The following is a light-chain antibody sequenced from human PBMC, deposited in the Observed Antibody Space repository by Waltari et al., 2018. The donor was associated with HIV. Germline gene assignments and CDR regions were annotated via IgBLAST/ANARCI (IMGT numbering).Light chain of an antibody. CDR3: QAWAGGTGSEGV. Sequence: SYELTQPPSVSVSPGQTASIACSGDALHSRHVSWYQKRPGQSPVLVVFQDGKRPSGIPERFSGSNSGNTATLTISGTQAMDEADYFCQAWAGGTGSEGVFGGGTKLTVL. V-gene: IGLV3-1*01. CDR1: ALHSRH. J-gene: IGLJ2*01. CDR2: QDG.